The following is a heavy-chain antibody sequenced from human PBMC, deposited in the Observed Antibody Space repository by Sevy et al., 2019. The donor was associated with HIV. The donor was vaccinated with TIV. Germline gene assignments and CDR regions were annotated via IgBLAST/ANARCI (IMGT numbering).Heavy chain of an antibody. CDR3: ARGRIAVAVL. V-gene: IGHV3-48*01. J-gene: IGHJ4*02. CDR2: ISSSSSTI. CDR1: GFTFSSYS. D-gene: IGHD6-19*01. Sequence: GGSLRLSCAASGFTFSSYSMNRVRQAPGKGLEWVSYISSSSSTIYYADSVKGRFTISRDNAKNSLYLQMNSLRAEDTAVYYCARGRIAVAVLWGQGTLVTVSS.